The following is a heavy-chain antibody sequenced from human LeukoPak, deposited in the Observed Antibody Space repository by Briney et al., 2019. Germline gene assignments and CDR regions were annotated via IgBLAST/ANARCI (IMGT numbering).Heavy chain of an antibody. D-gene: IGHD2-2*01. CDR2: VNPSGGST. J-gene: IGHJ4*02. Sequence: ASVKVSCKASGYTFTNFYIHWVRQAPGQGLEWMGMVNPSGGSTSYAQTFQGRVTTTRDTSTSTVHMELSSLRSGDTALYYCARGYCSSTNCLPGGYWGQGTLVTVSS. CDR1: GYTFTNFY. CDR3: ARGYCSSTNCLPGGY. V-gene: IGHV1-46*01.